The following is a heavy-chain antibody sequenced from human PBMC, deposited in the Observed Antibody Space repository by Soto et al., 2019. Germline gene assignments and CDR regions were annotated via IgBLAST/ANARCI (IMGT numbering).Heavy chain of an antibody. D-gene: IGHD2-2*01. CDR1: GFTFSDHA. V-gene: IGHV3-23*01. J-gene: IGHJ3*02. Sequence: EVQLLESGGGLVQPGGSLRLSCATSGFTFSDHAMHWVRQAPGEGLEWVSGVRGDFVTTPYADSVKGRFTISRDNSKNTLYLQMNSLRAEDTAVYYCARGPYCSSTSCSGAVLGAFDIWGQGTMVTVSS. CDR2: VRGDFVTT. CDR3: ARGPYCSSTSCSGAVLGAFDI.